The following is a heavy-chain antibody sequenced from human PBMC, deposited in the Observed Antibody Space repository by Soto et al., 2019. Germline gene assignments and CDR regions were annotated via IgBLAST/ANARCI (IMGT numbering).Heavy chain of an antibody. Sequence: GGSLRLSCVVSGFVFSNFGMHWVRQAPGKGLEYVSAISSNGGSTYYANSVKGRFTISRDNSKNTLYLQMGSLRAEDMAVYYCARALGYAFDIWGQGTMVTVSS. CDR3: ARALGYAFDI. CDR1: GFVFSNFG. J-gene: IGHJ3*02. D-gene: IGHD7-27*01. V-gene: IGHV3-64*01. CDR2: ISSNGGST.